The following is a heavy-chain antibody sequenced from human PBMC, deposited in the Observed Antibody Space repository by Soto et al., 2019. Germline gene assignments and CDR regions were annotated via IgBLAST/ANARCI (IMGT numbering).Heavy chain of an antibody. CDR3: ARLRNYYDSSGYYYYYYYGMDV. CDR1: GGSFSGYY. CDR2: INHSGST. D-gene: IGHD3-22*01. Sequence: ETLSLTCAVYGGSFSGYYWSWIRQPPGKGLEWIGEINHSGSTNYNPSLKSRVTISVDTSKNQFSLKLSSVTAADTAVYYCARLRNYYDSSGYYYYYYYGMDVWGQGTTVTVS. V-gene: IGHV4-34*01. J-gene: IGHJ6*02.